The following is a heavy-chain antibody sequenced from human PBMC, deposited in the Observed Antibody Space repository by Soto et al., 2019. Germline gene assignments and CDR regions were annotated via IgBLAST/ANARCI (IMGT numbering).Heavy chain of an antibody. CDR2: INSNGINT. V-gene: IGHV3-64*02. J-gene: IGHJ3*02. Sequence: GGSLRLSCAASGFTFTTYAMHWVRQAPGKGLEYVSAINSNGINTYYADSVRGRFIISRDNSRNTLYLQMASLRADDLAIYYCARVGDSGAFDIWGQGTMVTVSS. D-gene: IGHD2-21*02. CDR3: ARVGDSGAFDI. CDR1: GFTFTTYA.